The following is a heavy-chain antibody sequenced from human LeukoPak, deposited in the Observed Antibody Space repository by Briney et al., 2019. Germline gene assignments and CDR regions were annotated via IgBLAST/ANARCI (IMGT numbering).Heavy chain of an antibody. J-gene: IGHJ4*02. D-gene: IGHD3/OR15-3a*01. CDR3: ARGRGRSDC. CDR1: GGSISSNNW. Sequence: SETLSLTCAVPGGSISSNNWWSWVRQSPGKGLEWIGEFYHSGSTNYNPSLKSRVTISVDTSKNQFSLKLSSVTAADTAVYYCARGRGRSDCWGQGTLVTVSS. V-gene: IGHV4-4*02. CDR2: FYHSGST.